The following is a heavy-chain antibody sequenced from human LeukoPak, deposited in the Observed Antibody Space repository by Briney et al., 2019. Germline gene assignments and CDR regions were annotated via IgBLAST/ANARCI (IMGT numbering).Heavy chain of an antibody. CDR2: INTSGGST. CDR1: GYTFTYYY. Sequence: ASVKVSCKASGYTFTYYYMHWVRQAPGQGLEWMAIINTSGGSTNYAQKFQGRLTVTRDTSTSTVYMELSSLRSEDTAVYYCARLLTSAAGSYEFVYWGQGTLVTVSS. J-gene: IGHJ4*02. D-gene: IGHD6-13*01. CDR3: ARLLTSAAGSYEFVY. V-gene: IGHV1-46*01.